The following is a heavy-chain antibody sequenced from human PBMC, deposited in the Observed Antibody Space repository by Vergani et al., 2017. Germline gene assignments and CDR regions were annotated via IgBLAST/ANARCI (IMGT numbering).Heavy chain of an antibody. CDR2: ISSSGRTI. CDR1: GFTFSSYE. V-gene: IGHV3-48*03. Sequence: EVQLVESGGGLVQPGGSLRLSCAASGFTFSSYEINWVRQAPGKGLEWVSYISSSGRTIYYADSVKGRFTISRDNAKISLYLQMNSLRAEDTAVYYCARGDYYASGSSLVSGYWGQGTLVTVSS. CDR3: ARGDYYASGSSLVSGY. J-gene: IGHJ4*02. D-gene: IGHD3-10*01.